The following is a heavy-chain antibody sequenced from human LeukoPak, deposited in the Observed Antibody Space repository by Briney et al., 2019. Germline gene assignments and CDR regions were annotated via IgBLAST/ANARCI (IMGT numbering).Heavy chain of an antibody. Sequence: ASVKVSCKASGYTFTGYYMHWVRQAPGQGLEWMGWTNPNSGGTNYAQKFQGRVTMTRDTSISTAYMELRRLPYDDTAVYYCAGGSGDYSPDYWGQGTLVTVSS. J-gene: IGHJ4*02. V-gene: IGHV1-2*02. CDR1: GYTFTGYY. CDR3: AGGSGDYSPDY. D-gene: IGHD3-22*01. CDR2: TNPNSGGT.